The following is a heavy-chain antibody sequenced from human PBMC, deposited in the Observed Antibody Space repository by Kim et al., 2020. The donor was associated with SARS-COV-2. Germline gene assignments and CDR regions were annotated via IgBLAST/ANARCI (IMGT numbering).Heavy chain of an antibody. CDR1: GFTFSSYG. J-gene: IGHJ5*02. Sequence: GGSLRLSCAASGFTFSSYGMHWVRQAPGKGLEWVAVISYDGSNKYYADSVKGRFTISRDNSKNTLYLQMNSLRAEDTAVYYCARDYYGSGTDPWGQGTLVTVSS. CDR2: ISYDGSNK. D-gene: IGHD3-10*01. V-gene: IGHV3-33*05. CDR3: ARDYYGSGTDP.